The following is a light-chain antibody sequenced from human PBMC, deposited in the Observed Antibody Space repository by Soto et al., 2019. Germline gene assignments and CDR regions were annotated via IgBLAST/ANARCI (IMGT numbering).Light chain of an antibody. Sequence: EVVLTQSPATLSVSPGDRATLSCRASQSVSRNLAWYQQKPGQAPRLLIYGASTRATGVQARFSGSGSGTEFTLSISSLQSEDFAVYYCQQYGDWPPDTFGQGTKLEI. CDR3: QQYGDWPPDT. CDR2: GAS. V-gene: IGKV3-15*01. CDR1: QSVSRN. J-gene: IGKJ2*01.